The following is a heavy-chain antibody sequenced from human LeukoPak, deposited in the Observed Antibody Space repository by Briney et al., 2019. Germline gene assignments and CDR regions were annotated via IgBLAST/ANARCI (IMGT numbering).Heavy chain of an antibody. CDR3: RGTYYDFWSGYYPIDY. Sequence: GGSLRLSCAASGFTFSSYSMNWVRQAPGKGLEWVSYISSSSSTIYYADSVKGRFTISRDNAKNSLYLQMNGLRAEDTAVYYCRGTYYDFWSGYYPIDYWGQGTLVTVSS. D-gene: IGHD3-3*01. CDR1: GFTFSSYS. V-gene: IGHV3-48*01. CDR2: ISSSSSTI. J-gene: IGHJ4*02.